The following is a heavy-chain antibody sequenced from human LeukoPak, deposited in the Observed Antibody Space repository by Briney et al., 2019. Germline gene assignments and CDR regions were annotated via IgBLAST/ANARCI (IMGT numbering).Heavy chain of an antibody. Sequence: ASVKVSCKASGYTFSSYYMHWVRQAPGQGLEWMGIINPSGGSTSYAQKFQGRVTMTRDMSTSTVYMELSSLRSEDTAVYYCARGWRFSSGWYWFDPWGQGTLVTVSS. CDR2: INPSGGST. V-gene: IGHV1-46*01. J-gene: IGHJ5*02. D-gene: IGHD6-19*01. CDR3: ARGWRFSSGWYWFDP. CDR1: GYTFSSYY.